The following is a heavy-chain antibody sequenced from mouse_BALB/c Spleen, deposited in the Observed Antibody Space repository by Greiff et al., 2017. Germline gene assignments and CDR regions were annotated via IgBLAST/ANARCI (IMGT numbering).Heavy chain of an antibody. CDR1: GFTFSSYT. CDR2: ISSGGSYT. D-gene: IGHD2-13*01. Sequence: EVQVVESGGGLVKPGGSLKLSCAASGFTFSSYTMSWVRQTPEKRLEWVATISSGGSYTYYPDSVKGRFTISRDNAKNTLYLQMSSLKSEDTAMYYCTRDDYVYAMDYWGQGTSVTVSS. CDR3: TRDDYVYAMDY. J-gene: IGHJ4*01. V-gene: IGHV5-6-4*01.